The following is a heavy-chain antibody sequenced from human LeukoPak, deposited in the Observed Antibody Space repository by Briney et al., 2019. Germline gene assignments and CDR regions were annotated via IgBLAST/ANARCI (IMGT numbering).Heavy chain of an antibody. V-gene: IGHV4-39*07. CDR1: GGSISSGGYY. CDR3: ATVVVVAAYYGMDV. J-gene: IGHJ6*02. Sequence: SETLSLTCSVSGGSISSGGYYWSWIRQPPGKGLEWIGEIYHSGSTNYNPSLKSRVTISVDKSKNQFSLKLSSVTAADTAVYYCATVVVVAAYYGMDVWGQGTTVTVSS. CDR2: IYHSGST. D-gene: IGHD2-15*01.